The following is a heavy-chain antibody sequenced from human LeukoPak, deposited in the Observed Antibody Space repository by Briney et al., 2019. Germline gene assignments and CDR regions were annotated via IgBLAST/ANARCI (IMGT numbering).Heavy chain of an antibody. CDR2: IYDGGSA. Sequence: SETLSLTCTVSGASVSSNNYYWVWIRQPPGKELEWIASIYDGGSAYYNPSLNSRVTISVDTSENHFSLKLRSVTAADTAIYFCARQLKLIPAATLDYWGQGTLVTVSS. J-gene: IGHJ4*02. CDR3: ARQLKLIPAATLDY. CDR1: GASVSSNNYY. D-gene: IGHD2-2*01. V-gene: IGHV4-39*01.